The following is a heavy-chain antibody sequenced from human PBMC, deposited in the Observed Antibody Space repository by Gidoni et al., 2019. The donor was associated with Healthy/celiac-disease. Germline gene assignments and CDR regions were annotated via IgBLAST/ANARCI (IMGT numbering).Heavy chain of an antibody. CDR1: GGSFSGYY. CDR3: ARAPRYSGSYLDY. J-gene: IGHJ4*02. Sequence: QVQLQQWGAGLLKPSETLSLTCAVYGGSFSGYYWSWIRQPPGKGLEWIGEINHSGSTNYNPSLKSRVTISVDTSKNQFSLKLSSVTAADTAVYYCARAPRYSGSYLDYWGQGTLVTVSS. CDR2: INHSGST. V-gene: IGHV4-34*01. D-gene: IGHD1-26*01.